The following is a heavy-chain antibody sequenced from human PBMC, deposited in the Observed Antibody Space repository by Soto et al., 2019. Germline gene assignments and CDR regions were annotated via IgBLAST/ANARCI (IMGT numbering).Heavy chain of an antibody. V-gene: IGHV2-70D*14. D-gene: IGHD3-22*01. Sequence: EXGXTLVTPTQTLTXSCTFSRCSLSTSGMRVIWIRQPPVKAVEWLARIDWDDDKFYSTSLKNRLTISKDTSKNQVVLTMTNMDPVDTATYYCARMTYYYDSSGYSHDAFDIWGQGTMVTVSS. J-gene: IGHJ3*02. CDR3: ARMTYYYDSSGYSHDAFDI. CDR1: RCSLSTSGMR. CDR2: IDWDDDK.